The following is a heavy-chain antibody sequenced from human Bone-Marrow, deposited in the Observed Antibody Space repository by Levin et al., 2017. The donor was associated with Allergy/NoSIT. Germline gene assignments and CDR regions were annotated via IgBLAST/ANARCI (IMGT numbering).Heavy chain of an antibody. J-gene: IGHJ6*02. CDR1: GDSITNTAYH. CDR3: ARNGAHYYGMDV. V-gene: IGHV4-30-4*01. CDR2: YYNSGDT. Sequence: SQTLSLTCTVSGDSITNTAYHWDWVRQSPGKGLEWIGYYYNSGDTDYNPSLEGRVSISVDTSRNQFSLRLNSVTAADTAVYYCARNGAHYYGMDVWGQGTTVIVSS.